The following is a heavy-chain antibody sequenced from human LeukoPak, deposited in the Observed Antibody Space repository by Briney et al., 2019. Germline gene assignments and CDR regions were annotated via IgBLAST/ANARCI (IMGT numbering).Heavy chain of an antibody. J-gene: IGHJ4*02. Sequence: PSETLSLTCAVSGYSITSTYWWGWIRQTPGRGLEWIGSLHHSGSTSYNPSLKSRVTISVDTSKNQFSLRLNSVTAADTAVYYCARVGGDDSTGHYSVDYRGKGTLVTVSS. D-gene: IGHD3-22*01. V-gene: IGHV4-38-2*01. CDR1: GYSITSTYW. CDR3: ARVGGDDSTGHYSVDY. CDR2: LHHSGST.